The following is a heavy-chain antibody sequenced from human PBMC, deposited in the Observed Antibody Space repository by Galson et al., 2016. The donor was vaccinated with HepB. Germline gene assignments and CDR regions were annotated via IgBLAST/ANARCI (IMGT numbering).Heavy chain of an antibody. J-gene: IGHJ5*01. CDR2: INPNSGGA. D-gene: IGHD6-19*01. CDR1: GYMFTGFY. V-gene: IGHV1-2*02. CDR3: ARGWYSSDSWFDS. Sequence: SVKVSCKASGYMFTGFYMHWVRQAPGQGLEWMGWINPNSGGAHYAQKFQGRVTMTRDTSIVTAYIELSGLRYDDTAVYYCARGWYSSDSWFDSWGQGTLVTVAS.